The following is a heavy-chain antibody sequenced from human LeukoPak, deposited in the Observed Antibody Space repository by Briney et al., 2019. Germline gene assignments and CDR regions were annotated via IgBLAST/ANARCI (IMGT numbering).Heavy chain of an antibody. J-gene: IGHJ6*03. CDR3: ARDGERYFDWLLYTPRYMDV. Sequence: PGRSLRLSCAASGFTFSSYAMHWVRQAPGKGLDWVALISYDGTNEYYADSVKGRFTISRDNSKNTLYLQMNSLRAEDTAVYYCARDGERYFDWLLYTPRYMDVWGKGTTVTVSS. D-gene: IGHD3-9*01. CDR2: ISYDGTNE. V-gene: IGHV3-30*04. CDR1: GFTFSSYA.